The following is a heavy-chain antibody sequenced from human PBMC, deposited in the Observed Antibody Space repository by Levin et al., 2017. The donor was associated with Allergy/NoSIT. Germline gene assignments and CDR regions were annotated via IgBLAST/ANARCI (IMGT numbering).Heavy chain of an antibody. J-gene: IGHJ5*02. CDR3: ARDGHGDYNNWFDP. CDR2: IIPILGIA. V-gene: IGHV1-69*04. D-gene: IGHD4-17*01. CDR1: GGTFSSYA. Sequence: KISCKASGGTFSSYAISWVRQAPGQGLEWMGSIIPILGIANYAQKFQGRVTITADKSPSLAYMALSSLRSEDTAVYYGARDGHGDYNNWFDPWGQGTLVTVSS.